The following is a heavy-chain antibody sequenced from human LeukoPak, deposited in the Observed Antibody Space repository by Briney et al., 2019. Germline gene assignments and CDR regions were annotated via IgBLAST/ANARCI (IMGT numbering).Heavy chain of an antibody. J-gene: IGHJ3*02. Sequence: ASVKVSCKVSGHTLSEVSMHWVRQAPGKGLEWMGGFDPEDGETVYAQKFQGRVTMTEDTSTDTAYMELSSLRSEDTAVYYCTTDNSMVRGVIITWDAFDIWGQGTMVTVSS. CDR2: FDPEDGET. CDR3: TTDNSMVRGVIITWDAFDI. V-gene: IGHV1-24*01. D-gene: IGHD3-10*01. CDR1: GHTLSEVS.